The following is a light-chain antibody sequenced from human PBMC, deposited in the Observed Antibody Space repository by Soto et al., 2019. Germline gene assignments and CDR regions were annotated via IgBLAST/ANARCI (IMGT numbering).Light chain of an antibody. CDR2: EVN. CDR1: SSDIGLYNY. V-gene: IGLV2-14*01. J-gene: IGLJ1*01. CDR3: SSLSTTSTPIV. Sequence: QSPLNKPGSVSGAPAQSITIPCTGASSDIGLYNYVSWYQHHPGKAPKLLISEVNVRPSGLSDRFSASKAGNTASLTISGLQPEDEAYYYFSSLSTTSTPIVFGSGTRVTVL.